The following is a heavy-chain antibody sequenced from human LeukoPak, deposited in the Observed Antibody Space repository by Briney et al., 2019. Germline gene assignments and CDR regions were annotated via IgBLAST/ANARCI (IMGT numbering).Heavy chain of an antibody. V-gene: IGHV1-46*01. CDR2: INPSGGST. Sequence: ASVKVSCKASGYTFTSYYMHWVRQAPGQGLEWMGIINPSGGSTSYAQKFQGRVTMTRDTSTSTVYMELSSLRSEDTAVYYCAKDSHCSSTSCYDYYYYYMDVWGKGTTVTVSS. CDR3: AKDSHCSSTSCYDYYYYYMDV. J-gene: IGHJ6*03. CDR1: GYTFTSYY. D-gene: IGHD2-2*01.